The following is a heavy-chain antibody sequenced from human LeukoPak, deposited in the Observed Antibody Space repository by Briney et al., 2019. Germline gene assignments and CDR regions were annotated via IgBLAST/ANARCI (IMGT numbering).Heavy chain of an antibody. J-gene: IGHJ5*02. CDR2: INWNGGST. Sequence: PGGSLRLSCAASGFTFDDYGMSWVRQAPGKGLEWVSGINWNGGSTGYADSVKGRFTISRDNAKNSLYMQMKSLRAEDTALYYCARDPAYCGGETLTCGFDRWGQGTLVTVSS. V-gene: IGHV3-20*04. CDR1: GFTFDDYG. CDR3: ARDPAYCGGETLTCGFDR. D-gene: IGHD2-21*01.